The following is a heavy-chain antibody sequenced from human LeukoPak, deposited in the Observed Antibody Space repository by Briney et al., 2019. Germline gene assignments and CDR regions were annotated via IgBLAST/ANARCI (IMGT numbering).Heavy chain of an antibody. CDR2: ISSRSSYI. CDR3: ARGRDDYVWGSYRYEPYYFDL. V-gene: IGHV3-21*01. J-gene: IGHJ4*02. Sequence: PGGSLRLSCAASGFTFSSYSMNWVRQAPGKGLEWVSSISSRSSYIYYADSVKGRFTISRDNAKNSLYLQMNSLRAEDTAVYYCARGRDDYVWGSYRYEPYYFDLWGQGTLVTVSS. D-gene: IGHD3-16*02. CDR1: GFTFSSYS.